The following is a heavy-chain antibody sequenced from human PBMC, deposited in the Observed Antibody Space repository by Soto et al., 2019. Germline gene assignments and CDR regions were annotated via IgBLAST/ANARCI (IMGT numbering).Heavy chain of an antibody. Sequence: PSETLSLTCTVSGGSVSSGSYYWSWIRQPPGKGLEWIGYIYYSGSTNYNPSLKSRVTISVDTSKNQFSLKLSSVTAADTAVYYCAREGPDGRNSRLAYWGQGTLVTVSS. D-gene: IGHD4-4*01. CDR1: GGSVSSGSYY. V-gene: IGHV4-61*01. CDR3: AREGPDGRNSRLAY. J-gene: IGHJ4*02. CDR2: IYYSGST.